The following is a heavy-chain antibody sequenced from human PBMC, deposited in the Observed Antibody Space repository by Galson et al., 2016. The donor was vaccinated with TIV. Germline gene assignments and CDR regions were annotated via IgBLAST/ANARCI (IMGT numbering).Heavy chain of an antibody. CDR2: IFPNDSDI. V-gene: IGHV5-51*03. CDR1: GYNFRSYW. J-gene: IGHJ3*01. CDR3: ARMSLLGALDV. D-gene: IGHD3-16*01. Sequence: QSGAEVKKPGESLKISCKDSGYNFRSYWIARVRQMPGKGFEWLGIIFPNDSDIRYSPYFRGLVTMSADKSTSTAYLQCSSLKASDTAMYYCARMSLLGALDVWGQGTMVIVSS.